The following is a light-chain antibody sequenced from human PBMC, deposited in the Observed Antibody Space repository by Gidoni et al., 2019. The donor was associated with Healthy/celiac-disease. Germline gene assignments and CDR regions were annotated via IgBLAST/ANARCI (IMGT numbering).Light chain of an antibody. CDR1: QSVSSN. J-gene: IGKJ4*01. CDR3: QQYNNWPPLT. Sequence: EIVMKKSPATRSVSQGERATLTCRASQSVSSNLAWYQQKPGQAPRHLIYGASTRAPGIPARFSGSGSGTEFTLTISSLQSEDFAVYYCQQYNNWPPLTFGGGTKVEIK. V-gene: IGKV3-15*01. CDR2: GAS.